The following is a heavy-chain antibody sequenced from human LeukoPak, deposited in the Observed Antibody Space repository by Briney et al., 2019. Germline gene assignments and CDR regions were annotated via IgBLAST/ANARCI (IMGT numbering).Heavy chain of an antibody. D-gene: IGHD6-19*01. V-gene: IGHV4-38-2*02. J-gene: IGHJ4*02. CDR1: GDSINYASY. Sequence: SETLSLTCTVSGDSINYASYWGWIRQTPGKGLDWIGSIHRGGTTYFNPSLKSRVTMSIDLSKNQFSLKLTSVAAADSAMYYCAKSIAVAGTWIDNWGQGTLVLVSS. CDR2: IHRGGTT. CDR3: AKSIAVAGTWIDN.